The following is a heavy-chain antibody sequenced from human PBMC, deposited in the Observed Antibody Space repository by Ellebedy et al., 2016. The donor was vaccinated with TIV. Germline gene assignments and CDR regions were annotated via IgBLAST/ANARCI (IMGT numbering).Heavy chain of an antibody. D-gene: IGHD4-17*01. CDR2: ISWDGGST. J-gene: IGHJ3*02. V-gene: IGHV3-43*01. CDR3: AKDSPFIHDYGDYYAFDI. Sequence: GESLKISXAASGFTFDDYTMHWVRQAPGKGLEWVSLISWDGGSTYYADSVKGRFTISRDNAKNSLYLQMNSLRAEDTAVYYCAKDSPFIHDYGDYYAFDIWGQGTMVTVSS. CDR1: GFTFDDYT.